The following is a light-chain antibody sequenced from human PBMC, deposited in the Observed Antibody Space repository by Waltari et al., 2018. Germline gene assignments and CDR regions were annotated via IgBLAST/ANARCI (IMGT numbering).Light chain of an antibody. J-gene: IGLJ2*01. CDR1: SSNIGAGFD. CDR2: VNN. CDR3: QSYDSSLFVV. V-gene: IGLV1-40*01. Sequence: QSVLTQPPSVSGAPGQRVTISCTGSSSNIGAGFDVHWYQQLPGTAPKLLIFVNNNRPSGGPDRFSGSKSGTSASLAITGLQAEDEADYYCQSYDSSLFVVFGGGTKLTVL.